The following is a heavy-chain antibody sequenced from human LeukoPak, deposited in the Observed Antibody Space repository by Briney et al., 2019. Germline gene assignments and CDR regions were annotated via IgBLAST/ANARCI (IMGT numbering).Heavy chain of an antibody. V-gene: IGHV4-59*01. CDR1: GGSISSYY. Sequence: PSETLSLTCTVSGGSISSYYWSWIRQPPGKGLEWIGYIYYSGSTNYNPSLKSRVTISVDTSKNQFSLKLSSVTAADTAVYYCARSPLSLLWFGDVYFDYWGQGTLVTVSS. J-gene: IGHJ4*02. D-gene: IGHD3-10*01. CDR2: IYYSGST. CDR3: ARSPLSLLWFGDVYFDY.